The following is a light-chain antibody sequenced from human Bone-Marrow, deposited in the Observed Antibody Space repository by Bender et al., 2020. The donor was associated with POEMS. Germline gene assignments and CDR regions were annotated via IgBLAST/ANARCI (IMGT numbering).Light chain of an antibody. J-gene: IGLJ2*01. CDR3: QSYDLDLASPI. CDR1: DSNFGGNN. Sequence: QSVLTQPPSASGTPGQSVIISCSGTDSNFGGNNVNWYQHLPGSAPRLVVYSNYQRPSGVPDRFSGSKSGTSASLAITGLQAEDEGDYYCQSYDLDLASPIFGGGTKLTVL. V-gene: IGLV1-44*01. CDR2: SNY.